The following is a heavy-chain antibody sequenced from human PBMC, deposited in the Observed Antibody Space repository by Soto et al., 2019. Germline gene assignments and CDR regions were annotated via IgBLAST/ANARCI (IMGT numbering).Heavy chain of an antibody. Sequence: SETLSLPGPVSGCSISSGGYYWSWIRQHPGKGLEWIGYIYYSGSTYYNPSLKSRVTISVDTSKNQFSLKLSSVTAADTAVYYCARNSQAYYYGMDVWGQGTTVTVSS. J-gene: IGHJ6*02. V-gene: IGHV4-31*03. CDR2: IYYSGST. CDR1: GCSISSGGYY. D-gene: IGHD5-18*01. CDR3: ARNSQAYYYGMDV.